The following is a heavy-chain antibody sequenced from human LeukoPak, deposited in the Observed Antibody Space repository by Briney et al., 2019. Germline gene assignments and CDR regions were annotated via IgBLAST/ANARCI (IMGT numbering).Heavy chain of an antibody. CDR2: IIPIFGTA. CDR1: GGTFSSYA. J-gene: IGHJ6*03. CDR3: ARIAARDYYHYYDMDV. V-gene: IGHV1-69*05. Sequence: GASVKVSCKASGGTFSSYAISWVRQAPGQGFEWMGGIIPIFGTANYAQKFQGRVTITTDESTSTAYMELSSLRSEDTAVYYCARIAARDYYHYYDMDVWGKGTTVTVSS. D-gene: IGHD6-6*01.